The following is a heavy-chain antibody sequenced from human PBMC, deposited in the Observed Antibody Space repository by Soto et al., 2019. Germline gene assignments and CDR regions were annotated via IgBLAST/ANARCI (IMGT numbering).Heavy chain of an antibody. J-gene: IGHJ3*02. Sequence: EVQLVESGGGLVQPGGSLRLSCAASGFTVSSNYMSWVRQAPVKGLEWVAVIYSGGRIYYADSVKGRFTISRDNSKNTLYLQMNSLIVDDTAVYYGEIASLWCGEAGAFAIWGQGTMVPVSS. D-gene: IGHD3-10*01. CDR3: EIASLWCGEAGAFAI. V-gene: IGHV3-66*01. CDR2: IYSGGRI. CDR1: GFTVSSNY.